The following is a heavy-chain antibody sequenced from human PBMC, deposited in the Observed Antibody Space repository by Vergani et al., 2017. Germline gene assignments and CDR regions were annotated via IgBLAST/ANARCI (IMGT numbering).Heavy chain of an antibody. Sequence: QVQLQESGPGLVKPSEPLSLTCAVSGYSISSGYYWGWIRQPPGKGLEWIGSIYHSGSPYYNPSLKSRVTISVDTSKNQFSLKLSSVTAADTAVYYCARQARIAVAANFDYWGQGTLVTVSS. D-gene: IGHD6-19*01. CDR1: GYSISSGYY. J-gene: IGHJ4*02. CDR2: IYHSGSP. CDR3: ARQARIAVAANFDY. V-gene: IGHV4-38-2*01.